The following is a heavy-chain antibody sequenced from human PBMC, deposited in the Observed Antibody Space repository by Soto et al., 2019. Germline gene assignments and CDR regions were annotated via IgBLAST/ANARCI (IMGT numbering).Heavy chain of an antibody. V-gene: IGHV4-34*01. D-gene: IGHD6-19*01. Sequence: SETLSLTCAVYGGTFSGYFWSWVRQPPGKGLEWIGEIEHNGNNNINPSLKSRVTMSVDTSKNQISLTLTSVTAADTAVYYCARGEKIAVAGKLSVFDIWGQGTMVTVSS. CDR2: IEHNGNN. CDR1: GGTFSGYF. J-gene: IGHJ3*02. CDR3: ARGEKIAVAGKLSVFDI.